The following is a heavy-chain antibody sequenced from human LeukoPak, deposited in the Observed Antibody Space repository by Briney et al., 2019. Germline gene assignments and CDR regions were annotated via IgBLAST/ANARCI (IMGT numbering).Heavy chain of an antibody. CDR3: ASRPYSSRYFDY. Sequence: GGSLRLSCASSGFTFSSYAMSWVRQAPGKGLEWVSAISGSCGSTYYADSVKGRFTISRDNSKNTLYLQMNSLRAEDTAVYYCASRPYSSRYFDYWGQGTLVTASS. J-gene: IGHJ4*02. D-gene: IGHD6-13*01. CDR1: GFTFSSYA. CDR2: ISGSCGST. V-gene: IGHV3-23*01.